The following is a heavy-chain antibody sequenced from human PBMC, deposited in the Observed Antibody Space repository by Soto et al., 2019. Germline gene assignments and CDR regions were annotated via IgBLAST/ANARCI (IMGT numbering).Heavy chain of an antibody. CDR1: GFSLSTSGVG. CDR2: IYWDDDK. V-gene: IGHV2-5*02. J-gene: IGHJ6*02. D-gene: IGHD2-15*01. Sequence: QITLKESGPTLVKPTQTLTLTCTFSGFSLSTSGVGVGWIRQPPGKALEWLALIYWDDDKRYSPSLTSRLTITKDTSKNQMVLTMTNMDPVDTATYYCAHVLVVVANYGMDVCGQGTTVTVSS. CDR3: AHVLVVVANYGMDV.